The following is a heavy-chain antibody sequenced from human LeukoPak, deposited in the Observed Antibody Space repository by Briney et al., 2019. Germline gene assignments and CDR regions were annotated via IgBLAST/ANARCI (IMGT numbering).Heavy chain of an antibody. D-gene: IGHD6-19*01. CDR3: ATAAGYSSGWYAVRY. Sequence: GRSLRLSCAASGFTFSSYGMHWVRQAPGKGLEWVAVISYDGSNKYYADSVKGRFTISRDNSKNTLYLQMNSLRAEDTAVYYCATAAGYSSGWYAVRYWGQGTLVTVSS. CDR2: ISYDGSNK. J-gene: IGHJ4*02. CDR1: GFTFSSYG. V-gene: IGHV3-30*03.